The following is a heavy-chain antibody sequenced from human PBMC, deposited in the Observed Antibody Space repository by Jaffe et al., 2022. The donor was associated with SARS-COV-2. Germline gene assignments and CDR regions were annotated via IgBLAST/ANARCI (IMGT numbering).Heavy chain of an antibody. CDR2: IYVGDSDT. V-gene: IGHV5-51*01. Sequence: EVQLVQSGAEVKKPGESLKISCKGLGYTFVNYWIGWVRQMPGRGLEWMGIIYVGDSDTRYSPSFQDQVTISADKSLSTAYLQWNSLKASDTAMYYCARLGGRKPPQDTYGLYWGQGTLVTVPS. D-gene: IGHD5-18*01. CDR3: ARLGGRKPPQDTYGLY. J-gene: IGHJ4*02. CDR1: GYTFVNYW.